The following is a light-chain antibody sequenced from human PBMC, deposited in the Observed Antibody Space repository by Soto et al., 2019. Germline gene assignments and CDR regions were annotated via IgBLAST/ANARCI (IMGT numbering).Light chain of an antibody. CDR1: SSDVGSYNL. CDR3: CSYAGSHTHVV. J-gene: IGLJ2*01. Sequence: QSALTQPASVSGSPGQPITVSCTGTSSDVGSYNLVSWYQQHPGKAPKVIIHEVNKRPSGVSDRFSGSKSGNTASLTISGLQAEDEAYYYCCSYAGSHTHVVFGGGTQLTVL. V-gene: IGLV2-23*02. CDR2: EVN.